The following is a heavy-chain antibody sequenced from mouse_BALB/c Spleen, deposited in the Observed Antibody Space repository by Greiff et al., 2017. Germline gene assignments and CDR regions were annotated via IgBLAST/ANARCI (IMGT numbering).Heavy chain of an antibody. CDR3: ARDDGYYSYYAMDY. Sequence: VQGVESGPELVKPGASVRISCKASGYTFTSYYIHWVKQRPGQGLEWIGWIYPGNVNTKYNEKFKGKATLTADKSSSTAYMQLSSLTSEDSAVYFCARDDGYYSYYAMDYWGQGTSVTVSS. J-gene: IGHJ4*01. CDR1: GYTFTSYY. D-gene: IGHD2-3*01. CDR2: IYPGNVNT. V-gene: IGHV1S56*01.